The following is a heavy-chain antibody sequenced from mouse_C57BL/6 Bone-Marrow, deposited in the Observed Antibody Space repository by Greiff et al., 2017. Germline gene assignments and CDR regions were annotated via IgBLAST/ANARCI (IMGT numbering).Heavy chain of an antibody. J-gene: IGHJ4*01. CDR1: GYTFTEYT. Sequence: VKLVESGAELVKPGASVKLSCKASGYTFTEYTIHWVKQRSGQGLEWIGWFYPGSGSIKYNEKFKDKATLTADKSSSTVYMELSRLTSEDSAVYFCARHGFLYYSNYEREMDYWGQGTSVTVSS. CDR2: FYPGSGSI. D-gene: IGHD2-5*01. V-gene: IGHV1-62-2*01. CDR3: ARHGFLYYSNYEREMDY.